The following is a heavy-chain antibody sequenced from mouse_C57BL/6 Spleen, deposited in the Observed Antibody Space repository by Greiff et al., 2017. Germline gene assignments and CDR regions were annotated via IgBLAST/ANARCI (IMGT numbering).Heavy chain of an antibody. Sequence: QVQLQQSGAELVRPGSSVKLSCKASGYTFTSYWMDWVKQRPGQGLEWIGNIYPSDSETHYNQKFKDKATLTVDKSSSTAYMQLSSLTSEDSAVYYCARRETAQVSLDYWGQGTTLTVSS. CDR1: GYTFTSYW. V-gene: IGHV1-61*01. J-gene: IGHJ2*01. CDR2: IYPSDSET. D-gene: IGHD3-2*02. CDR3: ARRETAQVSLDY.